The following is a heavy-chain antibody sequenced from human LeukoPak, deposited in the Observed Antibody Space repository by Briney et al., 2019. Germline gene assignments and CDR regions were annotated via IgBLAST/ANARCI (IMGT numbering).Heavy chain of an antibody. Sequence: GRSLRLSCAASGFTFSYYGMHWVRQAPGKGLEWVAVIWFDGINTNHADSVKGRFTVSRDNSKNTLFLQMNSLRAEDTAVYFCVRDYCSGGSCYESKWFDPWGQGTLVTVSS. D-gene: IGHD2-15*01. CDR1: GFTFSYYG. J-gene: IGHJ5*02. CDR3: VRDYCSGGSCYESKWFDP. CDR2: IWFDGINT. V-gene: IGHV3-33*01.